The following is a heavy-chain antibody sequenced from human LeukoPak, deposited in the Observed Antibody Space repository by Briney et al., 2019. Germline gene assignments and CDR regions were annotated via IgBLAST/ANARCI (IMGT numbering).Heavy chain of an antibody. J-gene: IGHJ6*02. CDR1: GGSMSSYY. Sequence: SETLSLTCTVSGGSMSSYYWSWVRQPSGKGLEWVGYIYYSGSTNYNPSLKSRVTISVDTSKNQFSLKLNSVTAADTAVYYCARLGVLRFLEWPNYGMDVWGQGTTVTVSS. D-gene: IGHD3-3*01. V-gene: IGHV4-59*01. CDR2: IYYSGST. CDR3: ARLGVLRFLEWPNYGMDV.